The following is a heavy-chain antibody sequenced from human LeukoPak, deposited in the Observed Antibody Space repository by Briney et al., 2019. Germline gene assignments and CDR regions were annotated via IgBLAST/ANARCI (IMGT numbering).Heavy chain of an antibody. CDR2: ISDDGSRQ. J-gene: IGHJ4*02. V-gene: IGHV3-30-3*01. Sequence: GGSLRLSCAASGFTFSNYAMSWVRQAPGKGLEWVAFISDDGSRQHYADSVKGRFTISRDNSKNTLNLQMNSLRAEDTAVYYCVKDRTGTYTLDYWGQGTLVTVSS. D-gene: IGHD3-10*01. CDR1: GFTFSNYA. CDR3: VKDRTGTYTLDY.